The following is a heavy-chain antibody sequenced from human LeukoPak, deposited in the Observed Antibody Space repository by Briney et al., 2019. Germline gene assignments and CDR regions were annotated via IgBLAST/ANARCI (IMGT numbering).Heavy chain of an antibody. CDR3: TREDNWYFDL. CDR1: GFTFSSYA. J-gene: IGHJ2*01. V-gene: IGHV3-21*05. Sequence: GGSLRLSCAASGFTFSSYAMHWVRQAPGKGLEWLSYVSTDGTYTNYADSVKGRFTISRDNAKSSLYLQLNSLTAEDTAVYYCTREDNWYFDLWGRGTLVTVSS. CDR2: VSTDGTYT.